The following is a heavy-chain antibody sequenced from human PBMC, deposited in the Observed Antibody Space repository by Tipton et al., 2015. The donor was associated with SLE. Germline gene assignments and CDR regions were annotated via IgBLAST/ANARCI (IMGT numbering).Heavy chain of an antibody. CDR1: GGSISSGSYY. D-gene: IGHD6-13*01. V-gene: IGHV4-61*02. Sequence: TLSLTCTVSGGSISSGSYYWSWIRQPAGKGLEWIGRIYTSGSTNYNPSLKSRVTISVDTSKNPFSLKLSSVTAADTAVYYCARGPGPIAPGRAFDIWGQGTMVTVSS. CDR2: IYTSGST. J-gene: IGHJ3*02. CDR3: ARGPGPIAPGRAFDI.